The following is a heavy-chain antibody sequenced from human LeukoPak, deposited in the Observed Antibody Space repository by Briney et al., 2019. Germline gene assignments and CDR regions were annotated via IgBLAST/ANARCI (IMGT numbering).Heavy chain of an antibody. CDR1: GFSFDDYA. CDR3: TKGLQDSSSSTDAFDL. J-gene: IGHJ3*01. D-gene: IGHD6-6*01. Sequence: GGSLRLSCEASGFSFDDYAMHWVRQPPGKGLEWVSSISWHSGTIDYAGSVKGRFTISRDNTKNSLFLQMDSLRPEDMALYYCTKGLQDSSSSTDAFDLWGQGTMVTVS. CDR2: ISWHSGTI. V-gene: IGHV3-9*03.